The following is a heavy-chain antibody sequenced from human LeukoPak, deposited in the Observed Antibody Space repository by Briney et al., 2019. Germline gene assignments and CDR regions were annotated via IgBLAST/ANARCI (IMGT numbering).Heavy chain of an antibody. Sequence: PGRSLRLSCAASGFTFTSYDMNWVRQAPGKGLEWLSYIDTTTSDIHYADSVKGRFTISRDNAENSVFLQMNNLRDEDTAVYYCARNTGGTAYYDNWGQGTLVTVSS. CDR3: ARNTGGTAYYDN. V-gene: IGHV3-48*02. J-gene: IGHJ4*02. CDR1: GFTFTSYD. CDR2: IDTTTSDI. D-gene: IGHD1-14*01.